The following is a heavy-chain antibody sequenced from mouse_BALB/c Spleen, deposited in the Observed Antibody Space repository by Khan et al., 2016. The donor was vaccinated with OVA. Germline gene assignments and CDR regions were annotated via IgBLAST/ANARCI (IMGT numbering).Heavy chain of an antibody. Sequence: QVQLKESGPGLVAPSQSLSITCTVSGFSLTNYGVNWVRQPPGKGLEWLGVIWAGGSTNYNSALMSRLSISKDNSKSQVFLKMNSLQTDDTAMYYWDKFYDPYCAMDYWGQGTSVTVSS. J-gene: IGHJ4*01. CDR1: GFSLTNYG. V-gene: IGHV2-9*02. D-gene: IGHD2-3*01. CDR3: DKFYDPYCAMDY. CDR2: IWAGGST.